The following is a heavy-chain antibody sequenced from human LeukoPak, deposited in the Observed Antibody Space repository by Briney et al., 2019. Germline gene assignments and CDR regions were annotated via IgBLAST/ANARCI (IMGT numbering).Heavy chain of an antibody. D-gene: IGHD1-26*01. CDR2: IIPIFGTA. Sequence: ASVKVSCKASGGTFSSYAISWVRQAPGQGLEWMGGIIPIFGTANYAQKFQGRVTITADESTSTAYMELSSLRSEDTAVYYCARSPFGVGATYFDYWGQRTLVTVSS. J-gene: IGHJ4*02. CDR1: GGTFSSYA. CDR3: ARSPFGVGATYFDY. V-gene: IGHV1-69*13.